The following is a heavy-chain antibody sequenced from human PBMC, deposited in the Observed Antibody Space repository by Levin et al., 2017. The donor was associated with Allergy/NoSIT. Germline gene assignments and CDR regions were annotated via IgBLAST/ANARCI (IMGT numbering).Heavy chain of an antibody. CDR1: GGSFSGYY. J-gene: IGHJ4*02. V-gene: IGHV4-34*01. CDR2: INHSGST. CDR3: ARDRDRITMVRGRAAPFDY. D-gene: IGHD3-10*01. Sequence: PGGSLRLSCAVYGGSFSGYYWSWIRQPPGKGLEWIGEINHSGSTNYNPSLKSRVTISVDTSKNQFSLKLSSVTAADTAVYYCARDRDRITMVRGRAAPFDYWGQGTLVTVSS.